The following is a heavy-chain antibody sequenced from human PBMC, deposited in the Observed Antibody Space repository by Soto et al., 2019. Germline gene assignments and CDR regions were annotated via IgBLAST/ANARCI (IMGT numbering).Heavy chain of an antibody. Sequence: ESGGGLVKPGGSLRLSCVASGFSFRSYAIHWVRQAPGKGLEWVADVSFDGSHKTYAVPVRGRFTLSRDNSKKTVYLQMNSLRAEDTAVYYCAKLGDAVSGFFDFWGQGTQVAVSS. D-gene: IGHD3-3*01. CDR3: AKLGDAVSGFFDF. V-gene: IGHV3-30*18. CDR1: GFSFRSYA. J-gene: IGHJ5*01. CDR2: VSFDGSHK.